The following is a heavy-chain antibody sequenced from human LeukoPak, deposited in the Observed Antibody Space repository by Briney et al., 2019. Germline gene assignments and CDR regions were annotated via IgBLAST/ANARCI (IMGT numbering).Heavy chain of an antibody. J-gene: IGHJ4*02. Sequence: LGASVKVSCKASGYTFTGYYMHWVRQAPGQGLEWMGWINPNSGGTNYAQKFQGRVTMTRDTSISTAYMELSRLRSDDTAVYYCARDYDSSGTLSQWGQGTLVTVSS. CDR1: GYTFTGYY. V-gene: IGHV1-2*02. CDR3: ARDYDSSGTLSQ. CDR2: INPNSGGT. D-gene: IGHD3-22*01.